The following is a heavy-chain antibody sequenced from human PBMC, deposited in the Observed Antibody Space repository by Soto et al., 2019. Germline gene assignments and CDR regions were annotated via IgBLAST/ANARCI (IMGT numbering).Heavy chain of an antibody. CDR2: IIPVFGTA. J-gene: IGHJ2*01. CDR3: ARGASAVAGTWYFDL. D-gene: IGHD6-19*01. CDR1: GGTFSSYA. V-gene: IGHV1-69*01. Sequence: QVQLVQSGAEVKKPGSSVKVSCKASGGTFSSYAISLVRQAPGQGLEWMGGIIPVFGTANYAQKFQGRVTITADESTSTAYMELSSLRSEDTAVYYCARGASAVAGTWYFDLWGRGTLVTVSS.